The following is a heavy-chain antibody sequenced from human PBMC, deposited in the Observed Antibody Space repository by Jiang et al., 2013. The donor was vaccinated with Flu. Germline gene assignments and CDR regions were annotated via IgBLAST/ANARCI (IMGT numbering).Heavy chain of an antibody. CDR3: ARVERVVAATGSWFDP. CDR1: GFTVSSNY. J-gene: IGHJ5*02. V-gene: IGHV3-53*01. CDR2: IYSGGST. D-gene: IGHD2-15*01. Sequence: QPGGSLRLSCAASGFTVSSNYMSWVRQAPGKGLEWVSVIYSGGSTYYADSVKGRFTISRDNSKNTLYLQMNSLRAEDTAVYYCARVERVVAATGSWFDPWGQGTLVTVSS.